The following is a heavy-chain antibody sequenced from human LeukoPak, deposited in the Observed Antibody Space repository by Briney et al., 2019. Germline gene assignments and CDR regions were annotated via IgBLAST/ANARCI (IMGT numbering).Heavy chain of an antibody. J-gene: IGHJ4*02. D-gene: IGHD2-2*01. CDR1: GYNFDRYG. CDR3: ARDLEHCRNIICSNSAY. Sequence: ASVKVSCKGSGYNFDRYGVNWVRQAPGQGLEWVGWISTYNGNTFYAQKFEGKVSMTTDTSTNTVYMDLRSLRSDDTAVYYCARDLEHCRNIICSNSAYWGQGTLVTVSS. CDR2: ISTYNGNT. V-gene: IGHV1-18*04.